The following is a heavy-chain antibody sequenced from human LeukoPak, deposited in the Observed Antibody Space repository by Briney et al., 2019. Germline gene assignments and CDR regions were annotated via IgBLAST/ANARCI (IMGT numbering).Heavy chain of an antibody. D-gene: IGHD6-13*01. CDR1: GFTFSSYW. V-gene: IGHV3-7*01. CDR2: IEQDGSEK. J-gene: IGHJ3*02. Sequence: PGGSPRLSCAASGFTFSSYWMTWVRQAPGKGLEWVANIEQDGSEKNYVDSVKGRFTISRDNAKNSLYLQMISLRAEDTAVYYCARDQGSSWYKADGFNIWGQGTMVTVSS. CDR3: ARDQGSSWYKADGFNI.